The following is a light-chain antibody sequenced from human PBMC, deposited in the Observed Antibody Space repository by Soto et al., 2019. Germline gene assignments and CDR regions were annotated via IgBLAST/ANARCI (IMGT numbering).Light chain of an antibody. CDR3: SSYTTSSLYV. V-gene: IGLV2-14*01. J-gene: IGLJ1*01. CDR2: EVS. Sequence: QSVLTQPASVSGSPGQSITISCTGTSSDVGGYNYVSWFQHHPGKAPKLMIYEVSHRPSGVSNRFSGSKSGNTASLTISGLQAEDEAAYYCSSYTTSSLYVFGTGTKLTVL. CDR1: SSDVGGYNY.